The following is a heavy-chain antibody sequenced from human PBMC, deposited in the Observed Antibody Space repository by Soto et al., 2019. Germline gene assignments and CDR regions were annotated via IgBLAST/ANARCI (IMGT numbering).Heavy chain of an antibody. D-gene: IGHD2-2*01. Sequence: GGSLRLSCAASGFTFSSHGMHWVRQAPGKGLEWVAIISFDGSNEHYADSVQGRFTISRDNSENTLYLQMNSLRADETAVYYCDRPAATVIFYPGMDVCGQCTTVTVS. CDR2: ISFDGSNE. CDR1: GFTFSSHG. J-gene: IGHJ6*02. V-gene: IGHV3-30*03. CDR3: DRPAATVIFYPGMDV.